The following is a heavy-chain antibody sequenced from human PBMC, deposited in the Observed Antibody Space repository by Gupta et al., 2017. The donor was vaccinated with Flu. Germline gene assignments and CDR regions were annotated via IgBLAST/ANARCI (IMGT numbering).Heavy chain of an antibody. CDR2: ISWNSGSI. CDR3: AKDMMAMVTMLDY. CDR1: GFTFDDSA. V-gene: IGHV3-9*01. Sequence: EVQLVESGGGLVQPGRSLRLSCAASGFTFDDSAMHWVRQAPGKGLEWVSGISWNSGSIGYADSVKGRFTISRDNAKNSLYLQMNSLRAEDTALYYCAKDMMAMVTMLDYWGQGTLVTVSS. D-gene: IGHD5-18*01. J-gene: IGHJ4*02.